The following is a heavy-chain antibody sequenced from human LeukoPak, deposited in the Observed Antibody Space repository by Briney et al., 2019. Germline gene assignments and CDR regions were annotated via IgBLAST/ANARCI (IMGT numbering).Heavy chain of an antibody. D-gene: IGHD4-23*01. V-gene: IGHV4-59*01. CDR3: ARRPATVVTVPLYYYYYMDV. Sequence: ASETLSLTCNVSGGSISNYYWSWIRQSPGKGLEWIGYIYYSGSTKYNPSLKSRVTISVDTSKNQFSLKLSSVTAADTAVYYCARRPATVVTVPLYYYYYMDVWGKGTTVTISS. CDR2: IYYSGST. J-gene: IGHJ6*03. CDR1: GGSISNYY.